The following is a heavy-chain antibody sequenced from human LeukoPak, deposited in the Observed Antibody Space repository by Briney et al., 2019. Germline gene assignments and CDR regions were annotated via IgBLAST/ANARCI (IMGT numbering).Heavy chain of an antibody. D-gene: IGHD5-24*01. CDR2: MNPNSGNT. J-gene: IGHJ4*02. CDR1: GYTFTSYD. CDR3: ARDHRRDGYNWLVYYFDY. V-gene: IGHV1-8*01. Sequence: ASVKVSCKASGYTFTSYDINWVRQATGQGLEWMGWMNPNSGNTGYAQKFQGRVTMTRNTSISTAYMELSSLRSEDTAVYYCARDHRRDGYNWLVYYFDYWGQGTLVTVSS.